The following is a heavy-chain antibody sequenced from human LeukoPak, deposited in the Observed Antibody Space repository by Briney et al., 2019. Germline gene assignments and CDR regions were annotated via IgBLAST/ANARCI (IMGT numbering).Heavy chain of an antibody. D-gene: IGHD6-19*01. J-gene: IGHJ4*02. V-gene: IGHV1-2*02. Sequence: ASVKVSCKASGYTFTGYYMHWVRQAPGQGLEWMGWINPNSGGTNYAQKFQGRVTMTRDTSISTAYMELSRLRSDDTAVYYCARGSSGWYGGFDYWGQGTLVTVSP. CDR1: GYTFTGYY. CDR3: ARGSSGWYGGFDY. CDR2: INPNSGGT.